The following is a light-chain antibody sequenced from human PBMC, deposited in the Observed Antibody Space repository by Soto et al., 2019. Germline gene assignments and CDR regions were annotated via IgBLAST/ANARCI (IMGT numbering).Light chain of an antibody. Sequence: DIQMTQSPSSLSASLRDRVTISCQASQDIRNHLNCYQQKPGKAPKLLIYDASNLETGVPSRFSGSGSGTDFTFTISSLQAEDNATYYCQQYDDFPITFGQGTRLEIK. CDR2: DAS. V-gene: IGKV1-33*01. CDR3: QQYDDFPIT. J-gene: IGKJ5*01. CDR1: QDIRNH.